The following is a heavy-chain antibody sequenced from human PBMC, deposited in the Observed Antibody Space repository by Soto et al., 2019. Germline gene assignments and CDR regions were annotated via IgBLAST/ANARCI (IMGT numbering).Heavy chain of an antibody. CDR3: ARIRGAVARNYYYYGIDV. CDR1: GFSLSNARMG. Sequence: QVTLKESGPVLVKPTETLTLTCTVSGFSLSNARMGVSWIRQPPGKALEWLVHIFSNDAKSYSTSLKSRVTISKGTSKSQVVLTMTNMSPVDTGTYYCARIRGAVARNYYYYGIDVWGQGTTVTVSS. V-gene: IGHV2-26*01. CDR2: IFSNDAK. D-gene: IGHD6-19*01. J-gene: IGHJ6*02.